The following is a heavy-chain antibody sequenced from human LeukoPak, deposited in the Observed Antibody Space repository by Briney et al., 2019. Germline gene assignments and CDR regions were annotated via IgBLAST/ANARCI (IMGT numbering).Heavy chain of an antibody. V-gene: IGHV4-59*12. CDR2: IYYNGNT. Sequence: SETLSLTCTVSGGSIRSYYWSWIRQPPGKGLEWIGYIYYNGNTNYNPSLKSRVSISIDTSKNHFSLKLSSVTAADTAVYYCARDSKDHYYDSSGYPGDFQHWGQGTLVTVSS. D-gene: IGHD3-22*01. J-gene: IGHJ1*01. CDR1: GGSIRSYY. CDR3: ARDSKDHYYDSSGYPGDFQH.